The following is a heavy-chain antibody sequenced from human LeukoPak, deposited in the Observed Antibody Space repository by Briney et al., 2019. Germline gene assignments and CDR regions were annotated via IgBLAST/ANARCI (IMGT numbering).Heavy chain of an antibody. D-gene: IGHD2-2*01. CDR1: GGSISSGDYY. J-gene: IGHJ6*03. CDR2: IYYSGST. V-gene: IGHV4-30-4*08. CDR3: ARNSTTDCSSTSCYRYYYYYYMDV. Sequence: SQTLSLTCTVSGGSISSGDYYWSWIRQPPGKGLEWIGYIYYSGSTYYNPSLKSRVTISVDTSKNQFSLKLSSVTAADTAVNYCARNSTTDCSSTSCYRYYYYYYMDVWGKGTTVTVSS.